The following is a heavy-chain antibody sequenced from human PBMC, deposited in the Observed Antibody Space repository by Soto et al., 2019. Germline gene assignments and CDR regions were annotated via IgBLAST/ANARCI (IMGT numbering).Heavy chain of an antibody. V-gene: IGHV3-30-3*01. CDR2: ISHDGYNK. D-gene: IGHD6-13*01. Sequence: QVQLVESGGGVVQPGRSLRLSCAASGFTFSNYAMHWVRQAPGKGLEWVAVISHDGYNKYYADSVKGRFTISRDSSKNTLYLQMSSLRVEDTAVYSCARDSGSSWYFGMDVWGQGTTVTVSS. CDR1: GFTFSNYA. J-gene: IGHJ6*02. CDR3: ARDSGSSWYFGMDV.